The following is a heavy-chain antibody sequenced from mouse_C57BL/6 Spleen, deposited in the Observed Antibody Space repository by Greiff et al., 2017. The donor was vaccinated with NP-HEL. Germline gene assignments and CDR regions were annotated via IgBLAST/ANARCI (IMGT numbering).Heavy chain of an antibody. CDR2: INPSTGGT. D-gene: IGHD1-1*01. V-gene: IGHV1-42*01. J-gene: IGHJ2*01. Sequence: VQLQQSGPELVKPGASVKISCKASGYSFTGYYMNWVKQSPEKSLEWIGEINPSTGGTTYNQKFKAKATLTVDKSSSTAYMQLKSLKSEDSAVYYCARRKDYYGSSYYFDYRGQGTTLTVSS. CDR3: ARRKDYYGSSYYFDY. CDR1: GYSFTGYY.